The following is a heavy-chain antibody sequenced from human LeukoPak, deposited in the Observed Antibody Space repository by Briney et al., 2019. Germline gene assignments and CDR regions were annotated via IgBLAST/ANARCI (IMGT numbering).Heavy chain of an antibody. CDR2: ISGSGGST. CDR1: GFTFSSYA. J-gene: IGHJ4*02. V-gene: IGHV3-23*01. CDR3: AKAYYYDSSGYRIYYFNY. Sequence: GGSLRLSCAASGFTFSSYAMSWVRQAPGKGLEWVSAISGSGGSTYYADSVKGRFTISRDNSKNTLYLQMNSLRAEDTAVYYCAKAYYYDSSGYRIYYFNYWGQGTLVTVSS. D-gene: IGHD3-22*01.